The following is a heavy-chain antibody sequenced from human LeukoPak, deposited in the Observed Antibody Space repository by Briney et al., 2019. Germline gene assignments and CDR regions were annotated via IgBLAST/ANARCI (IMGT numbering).Heavy chain of an antibody. CDR3: AGERYYYGGDNWFDP. Sequence: SETLSLTCTVSGGYIITSDHYWGWIRQPPGKGLEWIGSMYYTGSTSTNPFFKSRVTISVDTSKNQFSLNLTSVTAADTAVYYCAGERYYYGGDNWFDPWGQGTLVTVSS. CDR2: MYYTGST. V-gene: IGHV4-39*07. CDR1: GGYIITSDHY. D-gene: IGHD4-23*01. J-gene: IGHJ5*02.